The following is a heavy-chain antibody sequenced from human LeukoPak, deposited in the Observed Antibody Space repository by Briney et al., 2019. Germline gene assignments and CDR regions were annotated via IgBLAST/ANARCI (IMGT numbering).Heavy chain of an antibody. CDR2: ISGSGGST. V-gene: IGHV3-23*01. Sequence: PGGSLRLSCAASGFTFSSYSMNWVRQAPGKGLEWVSAISGSGGSTYYADSVKGRFTISRDNSKNTLYLQMNSLRAEDTAVYYCAKVLSKQWLPPLDYWGQGTLVTVSS. J-gene: IGHJ4*02. D-gene: IGHD6-19*01. CDR1: GFTFSSYS. CDR3: AKVLSKQWLPPLDY.